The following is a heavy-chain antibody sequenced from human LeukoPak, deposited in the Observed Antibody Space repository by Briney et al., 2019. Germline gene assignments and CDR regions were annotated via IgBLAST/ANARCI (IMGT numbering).Heavy chain of an antibody. J-gene: IGHJ6*03. V-gene: IGHV4-39*01. CDR1: GASLSVSGRN. Sequence: PSETLSLTCTVSGASLSVSGRNWGWIRQPPGKGLEWIGSIYYSGSTFYNPSLKSRVTISVDTSKNQFSLKLSSVTATDTAVYYCAKTQTRVVWRKGTTVTVSS. CDR2: IYYSGST. D-gene: IGHD3-10*01. CDR3: AKTQTRVV.